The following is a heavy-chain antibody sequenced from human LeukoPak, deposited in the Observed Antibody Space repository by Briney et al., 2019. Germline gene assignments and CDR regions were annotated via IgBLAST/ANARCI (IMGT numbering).Heavy chain of an antibody. D-gene: IGHD5-18*01. CDR1: GFTLSSYA. J-gene: IGHJ5*02. V-gene: IGHV3-23*01. CDR2: ISRSGGST. Sequence: GGSLRLSCAASGFTLSSYAMTWVRQAPGKGLEWVSTISRSGGSTYYADSVKGRFTISSDNSKNTLYLQMNSLKIEDTAVYYCMWVRGYSYALDPWSQGSLVTVSS. CDR3: MWVRGYSYALDP.